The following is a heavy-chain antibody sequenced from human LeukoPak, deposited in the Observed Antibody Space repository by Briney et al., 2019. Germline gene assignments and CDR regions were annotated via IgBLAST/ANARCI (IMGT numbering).Heavy chain of an antibody. J-gene: IGHJ3*02. CDR1: GGSFSGYY. V-gene: IGHV4-34*12. CDR3: AKSNGYGLVDI. D-gene: IGHD3-10*01. CDR2: IFYSGST. Sequence: SETLSLTCAVYGGSFSGYYWGWSRQPPGKGLEWIGNIFYSGSTYYSPSLKSRVTISLDTSRNQFSLKLTSVTAADTAVYYCAKSNGYGLVDIWGQGTMVTVSS.